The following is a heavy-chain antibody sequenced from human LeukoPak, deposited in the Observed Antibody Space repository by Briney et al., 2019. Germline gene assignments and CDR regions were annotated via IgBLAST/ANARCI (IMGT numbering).Heavy chain of an antibody. CDR2: IIPIFGTA. D-gene: IGHD3-10*01. CDR3: ARLGSGSFNYYHYGMDV. V-gene: IGHV1-69*06. CDR1: GGTFSSYA. J-gene: IGHJ6*04. Sequence: GASVKVSCKASGGTFSSYAISWVRQAPGQGLEWMGGIIPIFGTANYAQKFQGRVTITADKSASTAYMELSSLRSEDTAVYYCARLGSGSFNYYHYGMDVWGKGTTVTVSS.